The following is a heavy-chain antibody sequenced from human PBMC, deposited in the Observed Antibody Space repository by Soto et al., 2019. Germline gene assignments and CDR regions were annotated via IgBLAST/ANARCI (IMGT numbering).Heavy chain of an antibody. D-gene: IGHD5-18*01. CDR3: ARLVWSYGTWFDP. CDR1: GGSISSYY. J-gene: IGHJ5*02. V-gene: IGHV4-59*08. Sequence: SETLPLTCTVSGGSISSYYWSWIRQPPGTGLERIGYIYYSGSTNYNPSLKSRVTISVDTSKNQFSLKLSSVTAADTAVYYCARLVWSYGTWFDPWGQGTLVTVSS. CDR2: IYYSGST.